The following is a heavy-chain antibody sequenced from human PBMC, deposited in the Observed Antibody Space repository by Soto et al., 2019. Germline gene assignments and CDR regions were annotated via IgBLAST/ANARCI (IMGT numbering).Heavy chain of an antibody. CDR2: ISYDGSNK. V-gene: IGHV3-30*18. CDR1: GFTFSSYG. Sequence: QVQLVESGGGVVQPGRSLRLSCAASGFTFSSYGMHWVRQAPGMGLEWVAVISYDGSNKYYADSVKGRFTISRDNSKNTLYLQMNSLRAEDTAVYYCAKDFPLWFGELFRAIDYWGQGTLVTVSS. CDR3: AKDFPLWFGELFRAIDY. D-gene: IGHD3-10*01. J-gene: IGHJ4*02.